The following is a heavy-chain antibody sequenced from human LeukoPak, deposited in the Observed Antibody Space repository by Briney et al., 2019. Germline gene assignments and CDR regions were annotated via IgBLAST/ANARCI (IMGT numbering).Heavy chain of an antibody. CDR1: GYTFTGFY. D-gene: IGHD6-6*01. J-gene: IGHJ6*03. Sequence: GGSLRLSCKASGYTFTGFYMHWVRQAPGQGLEWMGWINPNSGGTNYAQKFQGRVTMTRDTSISTAYMELSRLRSDDTAVYYCARGYSSSSYYYYYYMDVWGKGTTVTVSS. CDR3: ARGYSSSSYYYYYYMDV. V-gene: IGHV1-2*02. CDR2: INPNSGGT.